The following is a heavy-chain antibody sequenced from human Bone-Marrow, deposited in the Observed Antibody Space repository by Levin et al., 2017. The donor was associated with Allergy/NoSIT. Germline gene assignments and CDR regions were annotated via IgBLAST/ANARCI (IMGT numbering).Heavy chain of an antibody. V-gene: IGHV4-59*01. J-gene: IGHJ3*01. CDR3: ARTKEIAGSSNDAFDV. D-gene: IGHD6-13*01. CDR2: IYHSGST. Sequence: PSETLSLTCTVSGGSMSSSPWSWVRQPPGKGLEWIGYIYHSGSTYYNPSLKSRVTISVDSAKNQFSLKLMSVTAADTAVYYCARTKEIAGSSNDAFDVWGQGTMVTVSS. CDR1: GGSMSSSP.